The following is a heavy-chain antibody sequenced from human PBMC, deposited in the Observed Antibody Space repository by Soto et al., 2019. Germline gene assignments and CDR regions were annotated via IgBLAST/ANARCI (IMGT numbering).Heavy chain of an antibody. V-gene: IGHV3-48*01. D-gene: IGHD2-2*01. J-gene: IGHJ4*02. CDR3: AIYRGRGPAAYDFYY. CDR1: GFTFSSYS. CDR2: ISSSSSTI. Sequence: PGGSLRLSCAASGFTFSSYSMNWVRQAPGKGLEWVSYISSSSSTIYYADSVKGRFTISRDNAKNTLYLQMDSLRTEDTAVYYCAIYRGRGPAAYDFYYWGKGSLVPVSS.